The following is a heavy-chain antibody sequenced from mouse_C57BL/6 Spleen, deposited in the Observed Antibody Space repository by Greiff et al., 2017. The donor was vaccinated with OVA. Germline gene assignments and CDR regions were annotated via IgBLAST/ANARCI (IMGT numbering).Heavy chain of an antibody. CDR1: GFTFSDYG. CDR3: AKDYGSSYVRAMDD. V-gene: IGHV5-17*01. D-gene: IGHD1-1*01. Sequence: EVKLVESGGGLVKPGGSLKLSCAASGFTFSDYGMHWVRQAPEKGLEWVAYISSGSSTIYYADTVKGRFTISRDNAKNTLFLQMTSLRSEDTAMYYCAKDYGSSYVRAMDDWGQGTSVTVSS. CDR2: ISSGSSTI. J-gene: IGHJ4*01.